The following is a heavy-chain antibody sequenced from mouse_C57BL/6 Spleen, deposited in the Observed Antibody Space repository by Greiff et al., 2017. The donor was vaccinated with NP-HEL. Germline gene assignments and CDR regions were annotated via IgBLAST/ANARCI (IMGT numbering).Heavy chain of an antibody. CDR3: TILLGLYSGYDEKPMDY. D-gene: IGHD2-2*01. CDR2: ISSGGDYT. V-gene: IGHV5-9-1*02. CDR1: GFTFSSYA. J-gene: IGHJ4*01. Sequence: EVQVVESGEGLVKPGGSLKLSCAASGFTFSSYAMSWVRQTPEKRLEWVAYISSGGDYTYYADTVKGRITISRDNARNTLYLQMSSLKSEDTAMYYCTILLGLYSGYDEKPMDYWGQGTSVTVSS.